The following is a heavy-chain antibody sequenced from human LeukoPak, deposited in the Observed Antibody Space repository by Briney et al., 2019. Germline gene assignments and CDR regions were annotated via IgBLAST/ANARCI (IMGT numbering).Heavy chain of an antibody. Sequence: SETLSLTCAVFGGSFSGYYWNWIRQSPGKGLEWIGEIHHSGSTNYNPSLKSRVTISIDTSKNQFSLRLSSVTAADTAVHYCARGVVVVAASLYNWFDPWGQGTLVTVSS. D-gene: IGHD2-15*01. V-gene: IGHV4-34*01. CDR2: IHHSGST. CDR1: GGSFSGYY. J-gene: IGHJ5*02. CDR3: ARGVVVVAASLYNWFDP.